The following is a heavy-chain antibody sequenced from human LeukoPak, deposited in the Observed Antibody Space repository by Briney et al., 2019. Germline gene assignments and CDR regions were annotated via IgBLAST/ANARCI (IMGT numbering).Heavy chain of an antibody. D-gene: IGHD1-26*01. V-gene: IGHV4-39*01. Sequence: SETLSLTCTVSGGSISSSSYYWGWIRQPPGKGLEWIESIYYSGSTYYNPSLKSRVTISVDPSKNQFSLKLSSVTAADTAVYYCARATDSGDYWGQGTLVTVSS. CDR2: IYYSGST. CDR1: GGSISSSSYY. J-gene: IGHJ4*02. CDR3: ARATDSGDY.